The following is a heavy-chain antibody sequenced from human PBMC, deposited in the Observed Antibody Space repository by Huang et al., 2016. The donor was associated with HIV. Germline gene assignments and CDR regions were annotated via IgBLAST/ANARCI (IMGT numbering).Heavy chain of an antibody. V-gene: IGHV4-39*01. CDR1: GGSINTGSYY. CDR2: LYYTGKR. D-gene: IGHD3-3*01. Sequence: QMRFQESGPGLVKPSGTLSLTCNVSGGSINTGSYYWGWIRQPPGKGLEWVGSLYYTGKRHEDPPRKGRITRSADTSKNQFSLNLSSVTAAETAIYYCARKHDFWRGRMFAISYFDVWGRGTLVTVAS. J-gene: IGHJ2*01. CDR3: ARKHDFWRGRMFAISYFDV.